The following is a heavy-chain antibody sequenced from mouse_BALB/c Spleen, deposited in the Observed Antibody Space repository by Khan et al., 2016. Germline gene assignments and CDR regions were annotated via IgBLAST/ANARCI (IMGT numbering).Heavy chain of an antibody. CDR1: GYSITSGHS. V-gene: IGHV3-1*02. Sequence: VQLKESGPDLVKPSQSLSLTCTVTGYSITSGHSWHWIRQFPGNKLEWMGYIHYSTRTNYSPSLTSRISITRDTSKNQFFLQLNSVTTEDTATYYCAGVTTGDFFDYWGRGTTLTVSS. D-gene: IGHD2-2*01. CDR2: IHYSTRT. J-gene: IGHJ2*01. CDR3: AGVTTGDFFDY.